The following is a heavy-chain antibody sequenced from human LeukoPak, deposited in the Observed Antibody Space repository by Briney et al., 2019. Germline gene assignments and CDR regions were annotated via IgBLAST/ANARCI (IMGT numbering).Heavy chain of an antibody. CDR3: SKAAVPGTKCYLDY. Sequence: GGPLRLSCGASGFTFSTYAVNWVRQAPGKGPEWVSAISGSGSSTYYADSVKGRFTISRDSSRNTVYLQMNNLRAEDTALYYCSKAAVPGTKCYLDYWGQGTLVTVSS. CDR2: ISGSGSST. D-gene: IGHD2-8*01. CDR1: GFTFSTYA. J-gene: IGHJ4*02. V-gene: IGHV3-23*01.